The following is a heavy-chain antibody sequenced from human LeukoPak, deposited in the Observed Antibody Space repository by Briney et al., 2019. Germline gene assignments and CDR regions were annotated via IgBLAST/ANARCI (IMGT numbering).Heavy chain of an antibody. V-gene: IGHV3-9*03. Sequence: GGSLRLSCVASGFTFDDYAMHWVRQAPGKGLEWVSSVTWNSGSIVYADSVKGRFTISRDNAKNSLYLQMNSLRADDMALYYCAKGVGYSYGVAFDIWGQGTMVTVSS. D-gene: IGHD5-18*01. CDR3: AKGVGYSYGVAFDI. CDR1: GFTFDDYA. CDR2: VTWNSGSI. J-gene: IGHJ3*02.